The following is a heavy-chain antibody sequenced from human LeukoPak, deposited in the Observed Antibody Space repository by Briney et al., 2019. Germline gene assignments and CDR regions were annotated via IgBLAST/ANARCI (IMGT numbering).Heavy chain of an antibody. J-gene: IGHJ6*03. CDR3: AKTGFQDLSGDYRASYYYMDV. CDR1: GFTFNSYS. CDR2: ISSSSSSYI. Sequence: GGSLRLSCAASGFTFNSYSMNWVRQAPGKGLEWVSSISSSSSSYISYADSVKGRFTISRDNSKNMLYLQMNSLRAEDTAVYYCAKTGFQDLSGDYRASYYYMDVWGKGTTVTISS. V-gene: IGHV3-21*04. D-gene: IGHD4-17*01.